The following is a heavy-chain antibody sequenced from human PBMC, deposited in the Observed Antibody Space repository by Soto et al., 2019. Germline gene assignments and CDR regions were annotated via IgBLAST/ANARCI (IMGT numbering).Heavy chain of an antibody. V-gene: IGHV3-7*01. Sequence: EVQLVESGGGLVQPGGSLRLSCAASGFTFTTYWMSWVRQAPGKGLEWVASIKQDGSGQYYLDSVRGRFTISRDSAKNSPYLQMNSLRAEDTAVYYCATSSDTGYIFDFWGQGTLVTVSS. CDR1: GFTFTTYW. CDR2: IKQDGSGQ. D-gene: IGHD3-9*01. CDR3: ATSSDTGYIFDF. J-gene: IGHJ4*02.